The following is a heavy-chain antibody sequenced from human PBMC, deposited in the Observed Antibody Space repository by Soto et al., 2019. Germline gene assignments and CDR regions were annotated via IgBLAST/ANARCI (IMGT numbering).Heavy chain of an antibody. J-gene: IGHJ4*02. CDR1: GFTFSSYA. CDR2: ITGGGGIT. CDR3: VKDWYYYNSGSGYFDP. D-gene: IGHD3-10*01. Sequence: PGGSLRLSCAASGFTFSSYAMTWVRQAPGKGLEWVSGITGGGGITYDADSVKGRFTISRDNSKDTLYLQMNSLRVEDTAVYYCVKDWYYYNSGSGYFDPWGQGTQVPVSS. V-gene: IGHV3-23*01.